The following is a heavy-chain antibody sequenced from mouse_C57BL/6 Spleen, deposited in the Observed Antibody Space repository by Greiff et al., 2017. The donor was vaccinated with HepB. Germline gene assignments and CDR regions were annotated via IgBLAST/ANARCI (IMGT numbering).Heavy chain of an antibody. V-gene: IGHV2-5*01. CDR3: CKMGVTGTDAMDY. Sequence: QVQLQQSGPGLVQPSQSLSITCTVSGFSLTSYGVHWVRQSPGKGLEWLGVIWRGGSTDYNAAFMSRLSITKDNSKSQIFFKMNSLQADDTAIYYCCKMGVTGTDAMDYWGQGTSVTVSS. J-gene: IGHJ4*01. CDR2: IWRGGST. CDR1: GFSLTSYG. D-gene: IGHD4-1*01.